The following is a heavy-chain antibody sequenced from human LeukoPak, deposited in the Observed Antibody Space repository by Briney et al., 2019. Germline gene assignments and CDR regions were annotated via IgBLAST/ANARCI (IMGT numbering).Heavy chain of an antibody. J-gene: IGHJ5*02. CDR3: ARDAAYCGGDCYS. CDR1: GYTFTGYY. Sequence: ASVKVSCKASGYTFTGYYMHWVRQAPGQGLEWMGWINPNSGATNYAQKFQGRVTITTDTSTSTAYMELSRLRSDATAVYYCARDAAYCGGDCYSWGQGTLVTVSS. CDR2: INPNSGAT. V-gene: IGHV1-2*02. D-gene: IGHD2-21*01.